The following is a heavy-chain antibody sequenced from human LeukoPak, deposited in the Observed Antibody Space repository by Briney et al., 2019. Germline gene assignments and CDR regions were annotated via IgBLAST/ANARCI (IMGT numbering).Heavy chain of an antibody. J-gene: IGHJ4*02. Sequence: GASVKVSCKASGYTFTVYYIHWVRQAPGQGLEWMGRISPNTGVTNYAQTFQGRVTMTRDTSISTAYMELSSLRPDDTAVYYCARGGQPPGWGQGTLVTVSS. CDR3: ARGGQPPG. D-gene: IGHD5-12*01. CDR1: GYTFTVYY. CDR2: ISPNTGVT. V-gene: IGHV1-2*06.